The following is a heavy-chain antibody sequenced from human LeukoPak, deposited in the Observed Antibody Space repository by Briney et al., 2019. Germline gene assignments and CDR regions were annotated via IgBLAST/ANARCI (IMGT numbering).Heavy chain of an antibody. J-gene: IGHJ4*02. CDR2: ISGSRGKT. Sequence: QTGGSLRLSCAASGFTFSNYAMTWVRQAPGEGLEWVSLISGSRGKTYYADSVRGRFTISRDNSENTLYLQVSSLRAEDTAVYFCAKNMHTWGIYDYWGQGTLVTVSS. CDR3: AKNMHTWGIYDY. CDR1: GFTFSNYA. D-gene: IGHD3-16*01. V-gene: IGHV3-23*01.